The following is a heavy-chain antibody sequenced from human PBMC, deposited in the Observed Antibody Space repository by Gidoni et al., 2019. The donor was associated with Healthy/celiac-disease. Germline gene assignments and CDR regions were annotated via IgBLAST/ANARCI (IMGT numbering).Heavy chain of an antibody. D-gene: IGHD6-6*01. V-gene: IGHV3-9*01. CDR3: AKDSSSSGGAFDI. J-gene: IGHJ3*02. CDR2: ISWNSGSI. Sequence: VQLVESGGGLVQPGWSLRLSCAASGFTFDDYAMHWVRQAPGKGLEWVSGISWNSGSIGYADSVKGRFTISRDNAKNSLYLQMNSLRAEDTALYYCAKDSSSSGGAFDIWGQGTMVTVSS. CDR1: GFTFDDYA.